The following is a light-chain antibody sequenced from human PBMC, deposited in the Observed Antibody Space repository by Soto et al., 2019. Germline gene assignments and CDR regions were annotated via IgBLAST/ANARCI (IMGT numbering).Light chain of an antibody. V-gene: IGKV1-27*01. Sequence: DIQMTQSPSSLSASVGDRVTIACRASQGISNYLAWFQQKPGKVPKLLIFAASALRSGVPSRFSGSGSGTDFTLTIASLQPEDVATYYCQTYDTAPAWAFGQGTRVEI. CDR2: AAS. CDR3: QTYDTAPAWA. CDR1: QGISNY. J-gene: IGKJ1*01.